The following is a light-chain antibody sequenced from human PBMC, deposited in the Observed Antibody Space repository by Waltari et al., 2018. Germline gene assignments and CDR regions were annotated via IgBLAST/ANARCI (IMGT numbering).Light chain of an antibody. CDR1: QGISTY. J-gene: IGKJ1*01. CDR3: QQYYTYPRT. CDR2: AAS. Sequence: RMTQSPSSFSASTGDRVTINCRASQGISTYLAWYQQKPGKAPKLLIYAASTLQSGVPSRFSGSGSGTDFTLTISCLQSEDFAIYYCQQYYTYPRTFGQGTKVEV. V-gene: IGKV1-8*01.